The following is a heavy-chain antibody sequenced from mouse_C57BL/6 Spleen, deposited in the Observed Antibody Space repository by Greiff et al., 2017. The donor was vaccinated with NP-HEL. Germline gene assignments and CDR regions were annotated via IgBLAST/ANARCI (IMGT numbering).Heavy chain of an antibody. CDR3: ARITTVVADWYFDV. J-gene: IGHJ1*03. V-gene: IGHV5-17*01. CDR1: GFTFSDYG. Sequence: EVQRVESGGGLVKPGGSLKLSCAASGFTFSDYGMHWVRQAPEQGLEWVAYISSDSSTIYYADKVKGRFTITRDNAKNTLFLQMTSLRSEDTAMYYCARITTVVADWYFDVWGTGTTVTVSS. D-gene: IGHD1-1*01. CDR2: ISSDSSTI.